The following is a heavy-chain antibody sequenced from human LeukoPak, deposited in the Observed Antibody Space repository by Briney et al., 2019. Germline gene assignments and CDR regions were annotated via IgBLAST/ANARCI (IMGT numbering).Heavy chain of an antibody. CDR2: INPNSGGT. V-gene: IGHV1-2*02. CDR1: GYTFTGYY. Sequence: GASVKVSCKASGYTFTGYYMHWVRQAPGQGLEWMGWINPNSGGTNYAQKFQGRVTMTRDTSISTAYMELSRLRSDDTAVYYCARDSITMVRGVIIGKYFDYWGQGTLVTVSS. D-gene: IGHD3-10*01. CDR3: ARDSITMVRGVIIGKYFDY. J-gene: IGHJ4*02.